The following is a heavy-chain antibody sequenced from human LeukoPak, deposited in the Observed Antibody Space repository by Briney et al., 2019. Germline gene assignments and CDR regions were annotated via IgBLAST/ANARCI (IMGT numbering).Heavy chain of an antibody. CDR1: GGSISNYY. CDR2: IYYSGST. Sequence: SETLSLTCTVSGGSISNYYWSWIRQPPGKGLEWIGYIYYSGSTNYNPSLKSRVTISVDTSKNQFSLKLSSVTAADTAVYYCARLSVVGATARRYYFDYWGQGTLVTVSS. V-gene: IGHV4-59*08. CDR3: ARLSVVGATARRYYFDY. J-gene: IGHJ4*02. D-gene: IGHD1-26*01.